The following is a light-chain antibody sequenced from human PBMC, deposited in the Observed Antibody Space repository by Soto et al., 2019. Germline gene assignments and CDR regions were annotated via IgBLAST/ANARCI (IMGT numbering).Light chain of an antibody. J-gene: IGLJ1*01. CDR1: SSNIGGNT. CDR2: SNN. V-gene: IGLV1-44*01. CDR3: AAWDNSLNGYV. Sequence: QSVLTQPPSASGPPGQRVTIYCSGSSSNIGGNTVNWFQQLPGTAPKLLIYSNNQRPSGVPDRFSGSKSGTSASLAISGLQSEDEADYYCAAWDNSLNGYVFGTGTKLTVL.